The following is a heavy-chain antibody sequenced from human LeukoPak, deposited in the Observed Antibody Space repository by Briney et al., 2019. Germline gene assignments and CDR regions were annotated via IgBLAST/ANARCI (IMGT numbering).Heavy chain of an antibody. Sequence: PGGSLRLSCAASGFTLDDYAMHWVRHAPGKGVEWVSGISWNSGSIVCADCVKGRFTISRDNAKNSLYLQMNSLRAEDTALYYCAKGVEVVPAAAHYFDYWGQGTLVTVSS. J-gene: IGHJ4*02. CDR1: GFTLDDYA. CDR3: AKGVEVVPAAAHYFDY. D-gene: IGHD2-2*01. CDR2: ISWNSGSI. V-gene: IGHV3-9*01.